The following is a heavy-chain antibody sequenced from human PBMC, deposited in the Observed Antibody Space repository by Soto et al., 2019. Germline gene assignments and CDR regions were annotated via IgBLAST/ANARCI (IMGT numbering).Heavy chain of an antibody. CDR3: AKSLAVGATTPFAP. J-gene: IGHJ5*02. CDR2: ISGSGGST. D-gene: IGHD1-26*01. Sequence: EVQLLESGGGLVQPGGSLRLSCAASGFTFSSYGMSWVRQAPGKGLEWVSAISGSGGSTYYADSAKGRFTISRDNSKNTLYLQMNSLRGEAPAVYHCAKSLAVGATTPFAPWGQGTLVTVSS. V-gene: IGHV3-23*01. CDR1: GFTFSSYG.